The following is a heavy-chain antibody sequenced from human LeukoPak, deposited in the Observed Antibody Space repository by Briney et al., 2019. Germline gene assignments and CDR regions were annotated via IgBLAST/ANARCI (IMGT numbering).Heavy chain of an antibody. CDR2: IRYDGSNK. Sequence: GGSLRLSCAASGFTFSGSGMHWVRQAPAKGLEWVTFIRYDGSNKYYTDSVEGRFTISRDNSKNTLYLQMDSLRAEDTAVYYCARDYDFWSGYYSPTRGHFGYWGQGTLVTVSS. CDR3: ARDYDFWSGYYSPTRGHFGY. J-gene: IGHJ4*02. V-gene: IGHV3-30*02. CDR1: GFTFSGSG. D-gene: IGHD3-3*01.